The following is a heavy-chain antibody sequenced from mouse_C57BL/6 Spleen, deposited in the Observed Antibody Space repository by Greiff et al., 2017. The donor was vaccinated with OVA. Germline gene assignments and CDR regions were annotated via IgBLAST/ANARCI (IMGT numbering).Heavy chain of an antibody. CDR2: IYPSDSET. J-gene: IGHJ1*03. CDR1: GYTFTSYW. D-gene: IGHD1-1*01. CDR3: ARGVITTVVNWYFDV. Sequence: VQLQQSGAELVRAGSSVKLSCKASGYTFTSYWMDWVKQRPGQGLEWIGNIYPSDSETHYNQKFKDKATLTVDKSSSTAYMQLSSLTSEDSAVYYCARGVITTVVNWYFDVWGTGTTVTVSS. V-gene: IGHV1-61*01.